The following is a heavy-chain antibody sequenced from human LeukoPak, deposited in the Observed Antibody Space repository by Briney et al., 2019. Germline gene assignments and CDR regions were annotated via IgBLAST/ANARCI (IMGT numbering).Heavy chain of an antibody. J-gene: IGHJ6*03. CDR3: ARLKDSSSFGRTSFLSAWRKYYMDV. CDR2: INHSGST. CDR1: GGSFSGYY. V-gene: IGHV4-34*01. Sequence: PSETLSLTCAVYGGSFSGYYWSWIRQPPGKGLEWIGEINHSGSTNYNPSLKSRVTISVDTSKNQFSLKLSSVTAADTAVYYCARLKDSSSFGRTSFLSAWRKYYMDVWGKGTTVTISS. D-gene: IGHD6-13*01.